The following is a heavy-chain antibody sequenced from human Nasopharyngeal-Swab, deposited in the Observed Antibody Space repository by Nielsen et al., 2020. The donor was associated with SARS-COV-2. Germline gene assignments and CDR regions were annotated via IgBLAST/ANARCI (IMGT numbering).Heavy chain of an antibody. J-gene: IGHJ4*02. V-gene: IGHV3-48*03. CDR1: GFTFSSYE. CDR2: ISSSGSTI. CDR3: AREGGIAYY. Sequence: GRSLTLSRAASGFTFSSYEMNWVRQAPGKGLEWVSYISSSGSTIYYADSVKGRSTISRDHAKNSLYLQMNSLRAEDTAVYYCAREGGIAYYWGQGTLVTVSS. D-gene: IGHD6-13*01.